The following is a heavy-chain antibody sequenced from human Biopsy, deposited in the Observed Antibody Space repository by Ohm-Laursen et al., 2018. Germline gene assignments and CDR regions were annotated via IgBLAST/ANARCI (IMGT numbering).Heavy chain of an antibody. CDR1: GFTFSGYA. J-gene: IGHJ4*02. D-gene: IGHD3-10*01. Sequence: GSLRLSCSASGFTFSGYAMSWVRQAPGKGLEWVAGIYGGGFGTYYADSVKGRFSISRDNSENTLYLHMNSLRAEDTAVYFCAKFEGDPTPSYYFDYWGQGTLVTVSS. V-gene: IGHV3-23*01. CDR2: IYGGGFGT. CDR3: AKFEGDPTPSYYFDY.